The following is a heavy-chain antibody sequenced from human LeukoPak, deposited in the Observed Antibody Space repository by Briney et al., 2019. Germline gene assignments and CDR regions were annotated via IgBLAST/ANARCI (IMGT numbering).Heavy chain of an antibody. CDR3: ARTSRGSWGRMNYFDY. CDR1: GGSISSYY. CDR2: IYTSGST. Sequence: SETLSLTCTVSGGSISSYYWSWIRQPAGKGLEWIGRIYTSGSTNYNPYLKSRVTMSVDTSKNQFSLKLSTVTAADTAVYYCARTSRGSWGRMNYFDYWGQGTLVTVSS. V-gene: IGHV4-4*07. D-gene: IGHD1-26*01. J-gene: IGHJ4*02.